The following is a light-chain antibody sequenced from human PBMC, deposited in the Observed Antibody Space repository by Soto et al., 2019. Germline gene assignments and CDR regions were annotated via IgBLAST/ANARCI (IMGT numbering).Light chain of an antibody. CDR2: GVS. CDR3: QQYDGSLPYT. CDR1: QTVRNSY. V-gene: IGKV3-20*01. J-gene: IGKJ2*01. Sequence: EIVLTQSPGTLYLSPGERATLSCRASQTVRNSYLAWYQQKPGQAPRLLIYGVSARATGIPDRFSGSGSGTDFTLTISRLEPEDFAVFYCQQYDGSLPYTFGQGTKLEIK.